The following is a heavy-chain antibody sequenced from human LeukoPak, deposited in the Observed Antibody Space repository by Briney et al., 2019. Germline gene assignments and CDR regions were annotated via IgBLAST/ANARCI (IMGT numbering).Heavy chain of an antibody. CDR1: GYTLTELS. CDR3: ATKGPVLLWFGELSVDAFDI. CDR2: FDPEDGET. V-gene: IGHV1-24*01. J-gene: IGHJ3*02. Sequence: ASVKVSCKVSGYTLTELSMHWVRQAPGKGLEWMGGFDPEDGETIYAQKFQGRVTMTEDTSTDTAYMELSSLRSEDTAVYYCATKGPVLLWFGELSVDAFDIWGQGTMVTVSS. D-gene: IGHD3-10*01.